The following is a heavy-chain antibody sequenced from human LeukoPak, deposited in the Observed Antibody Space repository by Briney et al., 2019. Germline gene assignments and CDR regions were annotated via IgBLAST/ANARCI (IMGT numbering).Heavy chain of an antibody. CDR3: ARSRDYYDSSGYYFGFDY. D-gene: IGHD3-22*01. J-gene: IGHJ4*02. CDR1: GFTFSSYG. V-gene: IGHV3-30*02. Sequence: GGSLRLSCAASGFTFSSYGMHWVRQAPGKGLEWVAFIRYDGSNKYYADSVKGRFTISRDNSKNTLYLQMNSLRSEDTAVYYCARSRDYYDSSGYYFGFDYWGQGTLVTVSS. CDR2: IRYDGSNK.